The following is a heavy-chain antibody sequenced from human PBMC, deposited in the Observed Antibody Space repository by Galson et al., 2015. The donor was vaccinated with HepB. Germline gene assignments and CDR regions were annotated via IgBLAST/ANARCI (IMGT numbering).Heavy chain of an antibody. CDR2: IRSKANSYAT. CDR1: GFTFSGSA. V-gene: IGHV3-73*01. J-gene: IGHJ5*02. CDR3: TRQYSSLAVNWFDP. D-gene: IGHD6-13*01. Sequence: SLRLSCAASGFTFSGSAMHWVRQASGKGLEWVGRIRSKANSYATAYAASVKGRFTISRDDSKNTAYLQMNSLKTEDTAVYYCTRQYSSLAVNWFDPWGQGTLVTVSS.